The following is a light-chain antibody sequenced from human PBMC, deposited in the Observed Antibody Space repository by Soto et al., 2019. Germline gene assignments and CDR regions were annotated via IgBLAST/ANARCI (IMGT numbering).Light chain of an antibody. CDR3: SSYTRSSTQ. CDR1: SSDVGGYNY. Sequence: QSALTQPASVSGSPGQSITISCTGTSSDVGGYNYVSWYQQHPGKAPKLMIYEVSNRPSGVSNRFSGSKSGNTASLAISGLQAEDESDYYCSSYTRSSTQFGGGTQLTVL. J-gene: IGLJ2*01. CDR2: EVS. V-gene: IGLV2-14*01.